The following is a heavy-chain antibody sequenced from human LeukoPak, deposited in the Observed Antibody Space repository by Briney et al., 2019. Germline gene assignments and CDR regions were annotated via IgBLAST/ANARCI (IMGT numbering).Heavy chain of an antibody. CDR2: IKQDGSEI. J-gene: IGHJ1*01. CDR3: ARALDSSGYLGYFPQH. V-gene: IGHV3-7*03. D-gene: IGHD3-22*01. CDR1: GFTFNTYW. Sequence: GGSLRLSCEASGFTFNTYWMSWVRQAPGKGLEWVAHIKQDGSEIYYADSVKGRFTISRDNGKNSVYLQMNSLRAEDAAVYYCARALDSSGYLGYFPQHWGQGTLVTVSS.